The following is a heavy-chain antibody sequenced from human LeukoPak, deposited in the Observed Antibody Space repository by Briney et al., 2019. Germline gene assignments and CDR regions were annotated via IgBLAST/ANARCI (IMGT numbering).Heavy chain of an antibody. D-gene: IGHD1-1*01. CDR1: GFIFSDYG. CDR2: IAYDGNNT. V-gene: IGHV3-30*18. J-gene: IGHJ6*04. CDR3: AKTGMLRRVGYLDV. Sequence: GRSLRLSCVASGFIFSDYGIQWVRQAPGKGLEWVAVIAYDGNNTYYGDSVRGPFTISRDNSKKMVYLEMNSLRVEDTAVYYCAKTGMLRRVGYLDVWGKGTAVIVSS.